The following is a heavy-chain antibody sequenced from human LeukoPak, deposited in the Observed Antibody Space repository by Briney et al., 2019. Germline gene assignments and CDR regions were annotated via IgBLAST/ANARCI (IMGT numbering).Heavy chain of an antibody. CDR2: IKQDGSEK. CDR1: GFTFSSYW. Sequence: GGSLRLSCAASGFTFSSYWMSWVRRAPGKGLKWVANIKQDGSEKYYVDSVRGRFTISRDNARNSLYLQMNSLRAEDTAVYYCASGRQLGYWGQGTLVTVSS. V-gene: IGHV3-7*01. CDR3: ASGRQLGY. J-gene: IGHJ4*02. D-gene: IGHD6-13*01.